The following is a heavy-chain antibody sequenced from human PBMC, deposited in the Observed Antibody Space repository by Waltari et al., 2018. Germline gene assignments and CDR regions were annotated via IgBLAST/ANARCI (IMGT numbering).Heavy chain of an antibody. D-gene: IGHD3-3*01. CDR1: GGSISSHY. J-gene: IGHJ3*02. V-gene: IGHV4-59*11. CDR2: IYYSGST. Sequence: QVQLQESGPGLVKPSETLSLTCTVSGGSISSHYWSWIRQPPGKGLEWIGYIYYSGSTNYNPSLKSRVTISVDTSKNQFSLKLSSVTAADTAVYYCARDTTIFGVVISDAFDIWGQGTMVTVSS. CDR3: ARDTTIFGVVISDAFDI.